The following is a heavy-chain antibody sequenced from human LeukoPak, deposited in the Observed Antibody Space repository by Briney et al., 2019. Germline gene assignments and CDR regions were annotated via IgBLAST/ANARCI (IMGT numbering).Heavy chain of an antibody. CDR3: ARDIATIFGVVSGVDY. D-gene: IGHD3-3*01. CDR2: MNPNSGNT. V-gene: IGHV1-8*01. J-gene: IGHJ4*02. Sequence: ASVKVSCKASGYTFTSYDINWVRQATGQGLEWMGWMNPNSGNTGYAQKFQGRVTMTRNTSISTAYMELSSLRSGDTAVYYCARDIATIFGVVSGVDYWGQGTLVTVSS. CDR1: GYTFTSYD.